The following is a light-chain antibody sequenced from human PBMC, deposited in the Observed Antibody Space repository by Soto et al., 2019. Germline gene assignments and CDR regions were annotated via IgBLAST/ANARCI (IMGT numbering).Light chain of an antibody. CDR2: DAS. Sequence: DIQMTQSPSTLSASVGDRVSITCRASQRVNTCLAWYQQKPGKAPTLLIYDASSLQRGVPSRFSGSGSGTAFTLTISSLQPDDFATYYCQQYQIDWTFGQGTKVEIK. CDR3: QQYQIDWT. CDR1: QRVNTC. J-gene: IGKJ1*01. V-gene: IGKV1-5*01.